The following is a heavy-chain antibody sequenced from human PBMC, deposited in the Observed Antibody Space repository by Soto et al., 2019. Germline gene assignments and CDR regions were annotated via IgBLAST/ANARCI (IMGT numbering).Heavy chain of an antibody. V-gene: IGHV4-39*01. D-gene: IGHD1-1*01. CDR1: DGSVSSSSFY. CDR3: ARQRRETGTYAQPLDS. J-gene: IGHJ4*02. CDR2: ISYGGST. Sequence: SETLSLTCTVSDGSVSSSSFYWGWVRQPPGKGLEWIGSISYGGSTYYIPSLRSRVTMYVHTSTNQLSLNLNSVTAADTALYFCARQRRETGTYAQPLDSWGPGPLVTVSS.